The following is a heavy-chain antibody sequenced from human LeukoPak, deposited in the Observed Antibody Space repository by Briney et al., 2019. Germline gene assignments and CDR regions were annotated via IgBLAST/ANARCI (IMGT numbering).Heavy chain of an antibody. CDR2: ISYSGST. V-gene: IGHV4-39*01. CDR1: GGSISSSSFY. D-gene: IGHD2-15*01. J-gene: IGHJ4*02. Sequence: SETLFLTCTVSGGSISSSSFYWGWIRQPPGMGLEWIGSISYSGSTYYNPSLKSRLTISVDTSKNQFSLRLRSVTAADTAVYYCARLGWWDSWGQGTLVTVSS. CDR3: ARLGWWDS.